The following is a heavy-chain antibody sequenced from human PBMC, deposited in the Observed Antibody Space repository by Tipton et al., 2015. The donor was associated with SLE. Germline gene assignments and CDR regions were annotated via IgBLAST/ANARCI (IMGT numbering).Heavy chain of an antibody. J-gene: IGHJ6*02. CDR1: GYTFTSYG. V-gene: IGHV1-18*01. D-gene: IGHD3-10*01. CDR3: ARSLLAQFDYGMDV. CDR2: ISAYSGNT. Sequence: QLVQSGAEVKKPGASVKVSCKASGYTFTSYGISWVRQAPGQGLEWMGWISAYSGNTNYAQKLQGRVTMTTETSTTTAYMELRSLRSDDTAVYYCARSLLAQFDYGMDVWGQGTTVTVSS.